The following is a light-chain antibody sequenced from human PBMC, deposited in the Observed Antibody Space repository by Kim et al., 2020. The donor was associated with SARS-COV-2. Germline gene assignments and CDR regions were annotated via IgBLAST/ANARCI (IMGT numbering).Light chain of an antibody. CDR1: SGSIASND. J-gene: IGLJ3*02. CDR2: EDN. Sequence: GKTVTISCPGSSGSIASNDVQWYQQRPGSAPTTVIYEDNQRPSGVPDRFSGSIDSSSNSASLTISGLKTEDEADYYCQSYDSSLWVFGGGTQLTVL. CDR3: QSYDSSLWV. V-gene: IGLV6-57*02.